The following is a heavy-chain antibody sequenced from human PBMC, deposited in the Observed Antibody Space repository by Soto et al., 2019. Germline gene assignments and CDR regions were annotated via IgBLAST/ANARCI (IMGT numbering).Heavy chain of an antibody. CDR3: RQVRRLSYGYGNYMDV. CDR1: GGSIISSSYY. CDR2: IYYSGST. J-gene: IGHJ6*03. V-gene: IGHV4-39*01. D-gene: IGHD3-16*01. Sequence: SETLSLSCTVSGGSIISSSYYWGWIRQPPGQGLEWIGSIYYSGSTYYNPSLKSRVTISVDTSKNQFSLKLSSVTAADTAVYYCRQVRRLSYGYGNYMDVWGKGTTVTVSS.